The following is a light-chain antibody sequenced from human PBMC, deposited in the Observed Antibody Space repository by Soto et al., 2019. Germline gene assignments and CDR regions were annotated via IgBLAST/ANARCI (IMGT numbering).Light chain of an antibody. CDR2: DAS. CDR1: QDIRNY. V-gene: IGKV1-33*01. CDR3: QHYDNLPLLT. J-gene: IGKJ4*01. Sequence: DIQMTQSPSSLSASVGDRVTITCQASQDIRNYLNWYQQKPGKAPKLLIYDASNLEAGVPSRFSGSGSGTDFTVIISSLQPEDVATYYCQHYDNLPLLTLGGGTKVEIK.